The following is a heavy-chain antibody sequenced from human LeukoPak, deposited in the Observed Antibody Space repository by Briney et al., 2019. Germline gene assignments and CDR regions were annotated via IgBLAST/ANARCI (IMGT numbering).Heavy chain of an antibody. CDR1: GFTFSGYA. CDR2: ITAGGDST. V-gene: IGHV3-23*01. Sequence: GGSLRLSCAASGFTFSGYAMSWVRLAPGEGLEWVSAITAGGDSTYCAESVKGRFTISRDNLKNMVFLQMSTLRAEDTAIYYCAKSHASIWNVYDYWGQGTLVTVSS. CDR3: AKSHASIWNVYDY. D-gene: IGHD6-13*01. J-gene: IGHJ4*02.